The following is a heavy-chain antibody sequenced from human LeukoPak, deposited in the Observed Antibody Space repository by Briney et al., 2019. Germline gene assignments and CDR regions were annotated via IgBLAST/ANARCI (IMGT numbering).Heavy chain of an antibody. CDR1: GYTFIDYY. V-gene: IGHV1-2*02. CDR2: INPKSGAT. CDR3: ARDRSTYSYDFWSGYPSDFDY. J-gene: IGHJ4*02. Sequence: ASVKVSCKASGYTFIDYYIHWVRQAPGQGLEWMGWINPKSGATKYAQKFQGRVTMTRDTAISTAYMELSRLRSDDTAVYYCARDRSTYSYDFWSGYPSDFDYWGQGTLVTASS. D-gene: IGHD3-3*01.